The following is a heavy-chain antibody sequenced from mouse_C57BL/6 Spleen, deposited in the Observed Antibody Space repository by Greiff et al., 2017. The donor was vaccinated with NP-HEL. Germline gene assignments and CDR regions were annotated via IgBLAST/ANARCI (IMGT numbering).Heavy chain of an antibody. D-gene: IGHD3-2*02. Sequence: EVMLVESGGGLVKPGGSLKLSCAASGFTFSSYAMSWVRQTPEKRLEWVATISDGGSYTYYPDNVKGRFTISRDNAKNNLYLQMSHLKSEDTAMYYCARQLRPLYAMDYWGQGTSVTVSS. CDR2: ISDGGSYT. CDR1: GFTFSSYA. J-gene: IGHJ4*01. CDR3: ARQLRPLYAMDY. V-gene: IGHV5-4*03.